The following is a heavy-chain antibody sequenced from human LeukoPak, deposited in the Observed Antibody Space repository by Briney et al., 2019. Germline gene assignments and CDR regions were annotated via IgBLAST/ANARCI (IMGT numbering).Heavy chain of an antibody. V-gene: IGHV3-11*01. CDR3: ANSAAATTPWGFFDY. Sequence: PGGSLRLSCAASRFTFSDYYMSWIRQAPGKGLEWISYISSSSDTVDYADSVKGRFTISRDNSKNTLYLQMNSLRAEDTAVYYCANSAAATTPWGFFDYWGQGTLVTVSS. D-gene: IGHD6-13*01. CDR2: ISSSSDTV. J-gene: IGHJ4*02. CDR1: RFTFSDYY.